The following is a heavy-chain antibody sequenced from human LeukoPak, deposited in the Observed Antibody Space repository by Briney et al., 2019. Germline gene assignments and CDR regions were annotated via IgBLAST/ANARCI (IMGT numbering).Heavy chain of an antibody. Sequence: SETLSLTCSVSSGSISSDSYFWAWIRQPPGKAPEWIGSLFHDGNTYDNPSLKTGVTMSIDESRNQFYLKLSSVTAADTAVYYCARVDMVRGPVFDYWGQGTLVTVSS. V-gene: IGHV4-39*07. J-gene: IGHJ4*02. CDR2: LFHDGNT. CDR1: SGSISSDSYF. CDR3: ARVDMVRGPVFDY. D-gene: IGHD3-10*01.